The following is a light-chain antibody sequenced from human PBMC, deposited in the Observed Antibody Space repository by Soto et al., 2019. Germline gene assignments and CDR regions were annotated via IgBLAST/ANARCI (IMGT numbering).Light chain of an antibody. J-gene: IGKJ3*01. V-gene: IGKV3-11*01. CDR3: QQRSDWPPFT. CDR2: DAS. Sequence: EIVLTQSPATLSLSPGERATLSCRASQSVNSYLAWYQQKPGQAPRLLIYDASNRATGIPARFSGSGSGTDFTLTISSLEPEDCAVYYCQQRSDWPPFTFGPGTKVYIK. CDR1: QSVNSY.